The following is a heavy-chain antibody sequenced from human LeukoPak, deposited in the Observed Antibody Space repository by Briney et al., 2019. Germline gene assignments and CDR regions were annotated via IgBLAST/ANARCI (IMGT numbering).Heavy chain of an antibody. CDR1: GFTFSSYA. CDR3: AKDSDVVVTATAFDY. V-gene: IGHV3-23*01. CDR2: ISGSGGST. J-gene: IGHJ4*02. Sequence: GGSLRLSCAASGFTFSSYAMSWVRQAPGKGLEWVSAISGSGGSTYYADSVKGRFTISRGNSKNTLYLQMNSLRAEDTAVYYCAKDSDVVVTATAFDYWGQGTLVTVSS. D-gene: IGHD2-21*02.